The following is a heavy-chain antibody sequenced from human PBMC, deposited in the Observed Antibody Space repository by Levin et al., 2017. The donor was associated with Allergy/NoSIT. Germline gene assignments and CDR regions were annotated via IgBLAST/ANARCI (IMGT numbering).Heavy chain of an antibody. D-gene: IGHD2-2*01. Sequence: ESLKISCAVYGGSFSGYYWSWIRQPPGKGLEWIGEINHSGSTNYNPSLKSRVTISVDTSKNQFSLKLSSVTAADTAVYYCARRGWREYQLLHAFDIWGQGTMVTVSS. J-gene: IGHJ3*02. V-gene: IGHV4-34*01. CDR3: ARRGWREYQLLHAFDI. CDR2: INHSGST. CDR1: GGSFSGYY.